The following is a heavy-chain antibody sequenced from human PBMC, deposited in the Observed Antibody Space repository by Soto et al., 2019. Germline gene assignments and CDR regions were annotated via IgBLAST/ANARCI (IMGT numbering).Heavy chain of an antibody. J-gene: IGHJ3*02. Sequence: DVQLAESGGGLVQPGGSLRLSCVASGFSFGRDGMDWVRQASGKGLEWVANIRKDGSQEHYADSVRGRFSVSRDNAKDSLNLQMNSLRLEDTDVYYCTTDANYSDDSGYYDVFDIWGHGTMVTVSS. CDR1: GFSFGRDG. CDR2: IRKDGSQE. CDR3: TTDANYSDDSGYYDVFDI. D-gene: IGHD5-12*01. V-gene: IGHV3-7*05.